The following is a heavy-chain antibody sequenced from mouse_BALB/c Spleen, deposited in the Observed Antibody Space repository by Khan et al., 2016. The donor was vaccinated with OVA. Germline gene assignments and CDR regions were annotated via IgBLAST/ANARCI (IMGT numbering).Heavy chain of an antibody. CDR3: AREASSWDFSFPY. V-gene: IGHV1S136*01. CDR1: GYTFTNYV. Sequence: IQLVQSGPELVEPGASVKMSCKASGYTFTNYVMHWVKQKPGQGLEWIGYINPYNAGTRYNEKFKGKATLTSDISSTTAYMELSSLTSEDSAVYYVAREASSWDFSFPYWGQGTLVTVAA. J-gene: IGHJ3*01. CDR2: INPYNAGT. D-gene: IGHD4-1*01.